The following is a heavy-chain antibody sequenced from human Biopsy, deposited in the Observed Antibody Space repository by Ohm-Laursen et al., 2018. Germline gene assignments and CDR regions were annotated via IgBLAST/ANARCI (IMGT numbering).Heavy chain of an antibody. J-gene: IGHJ5*02. CDR2: IFYSGIP. CDR3: ARHPTGFWFDP. V-gene: IGHV4-39*01. CDR1: GGSVSSNVAY. Sequence: SETLSLTWPVSGGSVSSNVAYWAWIRQPPGKGLESIGSIFYSGIPYYNPSLQSRVTMSVDTSKNQFSLNLTSVTAADTAVYYCARHPTGFWFDPWGQGTLVIVSS.